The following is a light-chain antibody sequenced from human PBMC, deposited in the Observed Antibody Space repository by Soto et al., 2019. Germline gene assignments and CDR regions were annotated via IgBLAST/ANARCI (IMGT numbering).Light chain of an antibody. Sequence: IVLTQSPATLSLSPGERATLSCRASQSDSSYLAWYQQKPGQAPRLXIYDASNRETGIPAMFSGSGAGTEFTLTISSLEPEDFAVYYCQQRSNWTLTFGQGTRLEIK. V-gene: IGKV3-11*01. CDR3: QQRSNWTLT. CDR1: QSDSSY. J-gene: IGKJ5*01. CDR2: DAS.